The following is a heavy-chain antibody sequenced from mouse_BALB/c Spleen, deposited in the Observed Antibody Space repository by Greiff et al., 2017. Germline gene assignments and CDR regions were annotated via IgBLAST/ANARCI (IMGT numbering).Heavy chain of an antibody. CDR2: INSNGGST. V-gene: IGHV5-6-3*01. D-gene: IGHD1-2*01. Sequence: EVQGVESGGGLVQPGGSLKLSCAASGFTFSSYGMSWVRQTPDKRLELVATINSNGGSTYYPDSVKGRFTISRDNAKNTLYLQMSSLKSEDTAMYYCARDYYGYVSAMDYWGQGTTLTVSS. J-gene: IGHJ2*01. CDR1: GFTFSSYG. CDR3: ARDYYGYVSAMDY.